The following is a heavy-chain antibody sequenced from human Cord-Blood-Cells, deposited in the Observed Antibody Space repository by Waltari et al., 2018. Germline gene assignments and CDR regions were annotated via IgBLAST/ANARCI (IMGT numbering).Heavy chain of an antibody. Sequence: QVQLVQSGAEVTKHGASVKVSCKASGYALTGYYLHWVRQASGQGVEGMGWSNPNRGGTNYEQKFQGRVTMTRDTSISKAYMELSRLRADDTAVYYCARDGRYCSCGICYLDYYYGMDVWGQGPTVTVSS. V-gene: IGHV1-2*02. J-gene: IGHJ6*02. CDR2: SNPNRGGT. CDR3: ARDGRYCSCGICYLDYYYGMDV. D-gene: IGHD2-15*01. CDR1: GYALTGYY.